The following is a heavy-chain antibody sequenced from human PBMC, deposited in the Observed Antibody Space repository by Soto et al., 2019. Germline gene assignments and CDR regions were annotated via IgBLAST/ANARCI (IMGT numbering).Heavy chain of an antibody. D-gene: IGHD1-26*01. Sequence: GGSLRLSCAASGFTFSSYSMNWVRQAPGKGLEWVSYISSSSSTIYYADSVKGRFTISRDNAKNSLYLQMNSLRDEDTAVYYCARDRGGSYYEAYYFDYWGQGTLVTVSS. J-gene: IGHJ4*02. CDR2: ISSSSSTI. CDR3: ARDRGGSYYEAYYFDY. CDR1: GFTFSSYS. V-gene: IGHV3-48*02.